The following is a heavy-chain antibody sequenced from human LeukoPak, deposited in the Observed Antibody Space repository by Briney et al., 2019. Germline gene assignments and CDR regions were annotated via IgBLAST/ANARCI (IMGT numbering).Heavy chain of an antibody. CDR3: ARDLSLLWFGELKGSGDY. CDR1: VYTFTVYY. CDR2: VNPNSGGT. J-gene: IGHJ4*02. V-gene: IGHV1-2*02. D-gene: IGHD3-10*01. Sequence: GASVTVSFKSSVYTFTVYYMHWVRQAPGQGLEWMGWVNPNSGGTNYAQKFQGRVTMTRDTPISTAYMELSRLRSDDTAVYYCARDLSLLWFGELKGSGDYWGQGTLVTVSS.